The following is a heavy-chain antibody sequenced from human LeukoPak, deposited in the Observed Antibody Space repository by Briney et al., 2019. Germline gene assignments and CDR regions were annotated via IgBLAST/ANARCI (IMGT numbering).Heavy chain of an antibody. CDR3: ARVGVDYSGNIIKYYFDY. D-gene: IGHD4-23*01. J-gene: IGHJ4*02. Sequence: SETLSLTCTVSGAPISSDQWTWIRQPPGKRLEWIGNIYYSGSAKYNPSLNSRVTMSEDTSKNQLSLKLSPVTAADTAVYYCARVGVDYSGNIIKYYFDYWGQGTLVTVSS. CDR1: GAPISSDQ. CDR2: IYYSGSA. V-gene: IGHV4-59*01.